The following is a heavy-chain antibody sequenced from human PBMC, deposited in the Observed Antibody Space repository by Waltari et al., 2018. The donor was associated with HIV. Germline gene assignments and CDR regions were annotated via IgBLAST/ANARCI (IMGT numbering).Heavy chain of an antibody. D-gene: IGHD3-9*01. CDR1: GFTFSSYW. Sequence: EVQLVESGGGLVQPGGSLRLSCAASGFTFSSYWMSWVRQAPGKGLEWAANIKQGGTEKNYVDSVKGRFTISRDSAKNSLYLQMNSLRAEDTAVYYCARSLRDWYGSFDYWGQGTLVTVSS. CDR2: IKQGGTEK. J-gene: IGHJ4*02. V-gene: IGHV3-7*01. CDR3: ARSLRDWYGSFDY.